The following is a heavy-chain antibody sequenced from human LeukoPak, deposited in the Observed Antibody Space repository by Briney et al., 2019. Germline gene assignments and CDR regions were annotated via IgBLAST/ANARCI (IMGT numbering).Heavy chain of an antibody. V-gene: IGHV4-38-2*01. CDR3: AICSSTRAHAFDI. Sequence: LGTLCPTCAVYGYSISSGYYCGWIRQPPGEGLGWIGSIYHSGSTYYTPSLKSRVTISVDTSKNQVSLKLSAVAAADTAVYYCAICSSTRAHAFDIWGQETMVTVSS. CDR2: IYHSGST. J-gene: IGHJ3*02. CDR1: GYSISSGYY. D-gene: IGHD2-2*01.